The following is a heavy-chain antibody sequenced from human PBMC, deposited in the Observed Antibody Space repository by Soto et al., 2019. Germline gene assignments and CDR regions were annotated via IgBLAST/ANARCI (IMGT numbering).Heavy chain of an antibody. CDR3: ATNAIVVVPAAIAHYYYYGMDV. CDR2: IIPIFGTA. CDR1: GGTFSSYA. J-gene: IGHJ6*02. Sequence: SVKVSCKASGGTFSSYAISWVRQAPGQGLEWMGGIIPIFGTANYAQKFQGRVTITADESTSTAYMELSSLRSEDTAVYYCATNAIVVVPAAIAHYYYYGMDVCGQGTTVTVSS. V-gene: IGHV1-69*13. D-gene: IGHD2-2*02.